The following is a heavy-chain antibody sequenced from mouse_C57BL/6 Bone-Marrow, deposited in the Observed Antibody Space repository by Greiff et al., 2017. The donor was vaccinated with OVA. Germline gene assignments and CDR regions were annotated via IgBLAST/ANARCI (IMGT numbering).Heavy chain of an antibody. CDR3: TRVGTGTGYFDV. V-gene: IGHV5-9-1*02. CDR1: GFTFSSYA. J-gene: IGHJ1*03. D-gene: IGHD4-1*01. CDR2: ISSGGDYI. Sequence: EVQLVESGEGLVKPGGSLKLSCAASGFTFSSYAMSWVRQTPEKRLAWVAYISSGGDYIYYADTVKGRFTISRDNARNTLYLLMSSLKSEDTAMYYCTRVGTGTGYFDVWGTGTTVTVSS.